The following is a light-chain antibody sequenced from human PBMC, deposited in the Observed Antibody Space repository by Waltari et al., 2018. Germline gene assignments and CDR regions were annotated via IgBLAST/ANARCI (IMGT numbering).Light chain of an antibody. V-gene: IGLV2-11*01. CDR2: DVT. Sequence: QSALTQPRSVSGSPGPSVTISCTGTSSDVGGYNYVSLYQHHPGKAPKLIIFDVTKRPSGVPDRFSASKSDNTASLTISGLQAEDEADYYCCSYAGSITFWVFGGGTKLTVL. CDR1: SSDVGGYNY. CDR3: CSYAGSITFWV. J-gene: IGLJ3*02.